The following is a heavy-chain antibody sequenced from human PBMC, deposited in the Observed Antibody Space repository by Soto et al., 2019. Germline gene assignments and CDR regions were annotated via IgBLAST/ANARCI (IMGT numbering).Heavy chain of an antibody. J-gene: IGHJ3*02. V-gene: IGHV4-59*08. CDR3: ARRGRRERGGLVACAM. D-gene: IGHD1-26*01. Sequence: SDTLSLTCTVSGGSISSYYWSWIRQPPGKGLEWIGYIYHSGSTNYNPSLKSRVTISVDTSKNQFSLKLSSVTAADTSVYYCARRGRRERGGLVACAMWGQDTMV. CDR2: IYHSGST. CDR1: GGSISSYY.